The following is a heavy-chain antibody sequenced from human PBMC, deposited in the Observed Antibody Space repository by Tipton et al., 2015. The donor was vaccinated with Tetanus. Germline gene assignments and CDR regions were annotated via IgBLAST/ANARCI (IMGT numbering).Heavy chain of an antibody. D-gene: IGHD2-15*01. CDR2: ISGSGGST. Sequence: SLRLSCAASGFTFSSYAMSWVRQAPGKGLEWVSAISGSGGSTYYADSVKGRFTISRDNSKNTLYLQMNSLRAEDTAVYYCARGGWWSRRNYFDYWGQGTLVTVSS. J-gene: IGHJ4*02. V-gene: IGHV3-23*01. CDR1: GFTFSSYA. CDR3: ARGGWWSRRNYFDY.